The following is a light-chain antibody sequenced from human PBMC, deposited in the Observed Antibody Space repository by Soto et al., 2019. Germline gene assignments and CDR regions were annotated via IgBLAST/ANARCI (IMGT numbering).Light chain of an antibody. CDR2: GAS. CDR3: QKSVGSRT. CDR1: QTISSTY. Sequence: EMVLTQSPGTLSLSPGERATLSCRASQTISSTYLAWYQQKPGQTPRLLIYGASNRATGIPDRFSGGGSGTDFTLTISRLEPEDFAVYYCQKSVGSRTFGQGTKVDSK. V-gene: IGKV3-20*01. J-gene: IGKJ1*01.